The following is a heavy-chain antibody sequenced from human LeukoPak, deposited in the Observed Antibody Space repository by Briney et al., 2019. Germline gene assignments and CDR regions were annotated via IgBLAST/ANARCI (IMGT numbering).Heavy chain of an antibody. Sequence: GESLKISCKGSGYSFTSYWIGWVRQMPGKGLEWMGIIYPGDSDTRYSPSFQGKVTISADKSISTAYLQWSSLKASDTAMYYCARHGTSRDGYNLYYYYYMDVWDKGTTVTVS. CDR1: GYSFTSYW. D-gene: IGHD5-24*01. V-gene: IGHV5-51*01. J-gene: IGHJ6*03. CDR3: ARHGTSRDGYNLYYYYYMDV. CDR2: IYPGDSDT.